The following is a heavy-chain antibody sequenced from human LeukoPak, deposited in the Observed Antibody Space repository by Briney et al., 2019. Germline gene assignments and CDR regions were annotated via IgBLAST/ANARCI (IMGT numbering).Heavy chain of an antibody. V-gene: IGHV3-23*01. CDR2: ISGSGGST. CDR3: ASLDYFDSSDYGDY. Sequence: GGSLRLSCAASGLTVSSSYTSWVRQAPGKGLEWVSAISGSGGSTYYADSVKGRFTISRDNSKNTLYLQMNSLRAEDTALYYCASLDYFDSSDYGDYWGQGTLVTVSS. CDR1: GLTVSSSY. D-gene: IGHD3-22*01. J-gene: IGHJ4*02.